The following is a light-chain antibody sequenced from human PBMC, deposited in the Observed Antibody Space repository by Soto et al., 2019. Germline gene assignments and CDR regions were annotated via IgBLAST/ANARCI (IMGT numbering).Light chain of an antibody. V-gene: IGLV2-14*02. Sequence: QSALTQPASVSGSPGQSVTISCSGSDIGNYNLVSWYQHLPGRAPKLLIFEVTMRPSGISDRFSGSKSASTASLTISGLQAEDEADYYCSSFPSSITYVFGNGTKVNVL. CDR2: EVT. CDR3: SSFPSSITYV. CDR1: SDIGNYNL. J-gene: IGLJ1*01.